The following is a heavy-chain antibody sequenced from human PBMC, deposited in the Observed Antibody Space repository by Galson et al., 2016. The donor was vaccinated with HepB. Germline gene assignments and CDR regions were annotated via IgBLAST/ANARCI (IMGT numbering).Heavy chain of an antibody. CDR2: IYWDDDT. D-gene: IGHD6-6*01. CDR1: GFSLTTTNKVA. V-gene: IGHV2-5*02. J-gene: IGHJ4*02. CDR3: AHYDYRSSSGHND. Sequence: PTQTLTLTCSLSGFSLTTTNKVAVSWIRQPPGKALEWLALIYWDDDTRYSPSLKSRLAITRDASKNQVVLTMTNMDPEDTATYFCAHYDYRSSSGHNDWGQGALVIVS.